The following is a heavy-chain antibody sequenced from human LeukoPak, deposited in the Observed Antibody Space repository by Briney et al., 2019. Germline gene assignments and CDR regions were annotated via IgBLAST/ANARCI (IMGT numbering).Heavy chain of an antibody. CDR1: GFTFSSYA. CDR2: ISGSGGST. D-gene: IGHD2-2*01. Sequence: GGSLRLSCAASGFTFSSYAMTWIRQAPGKGLEWVSSISGSGGSTYYADSVKGRFTISRDNSKNTLYLQMNSLRAEDTAVYYCARVPKYCSSTTCHFDYWGQGTLVTVSS. J-gene: IGHJ4*02. V-gene: IGHV3-23*01. CDR3: ARVPKYCSSTTCHFDY.